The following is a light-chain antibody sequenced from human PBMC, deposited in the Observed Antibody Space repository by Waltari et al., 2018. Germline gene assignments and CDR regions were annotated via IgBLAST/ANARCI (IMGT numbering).Light chain of an antibody. Sequence: VLTQSPGTLSVSPGERATLSCRASPSVRLAWYQQKPGQAPRLLIHDASKRAAGIPDRFSGSGSGTDFTLTISRLEPEDFAVYYCQQFDRSPPVTFGGGTKVEIK. V-gene: IGKV3-20*01. J-gene: IGKJ4*01. CDR2: DAS. CDR3: QQFDRSPPVT. CDR1: PSVR.